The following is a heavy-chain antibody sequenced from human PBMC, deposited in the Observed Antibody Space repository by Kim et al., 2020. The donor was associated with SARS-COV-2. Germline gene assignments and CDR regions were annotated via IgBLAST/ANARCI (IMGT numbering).Heavy chain of an antibody. CDR3: SRGGPGPYFFEH. CDR2: IYSDGSA. CDR1: GFTVNSDH. D-gene: IGHD2-8*02. Sequence: GGSLRLSCAASGFTVNSDHMTWVRLAPGKGLEWVSFIYSDGSAYYADSVRERFTISRDNSKNTVFLQMGSLRVEDTAVYYCSRGGPGPYFFEHWGQGTLV. J-gene: IGHJ4*02. V-gene: IGHV3-66*01.